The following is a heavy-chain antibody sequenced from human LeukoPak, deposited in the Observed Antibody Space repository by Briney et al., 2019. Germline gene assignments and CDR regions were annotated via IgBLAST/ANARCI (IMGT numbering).Heavy chain of an antibody. J-gene: IGHJ3*02. CDR2: ISSGSTYM. D-gene: IGHD6-6*01. CDR1: GFTFSSYS. CDR3: GRVGGRSKAAKGDSFDI. Sequence: GGSLRLSCAASGFTFSSYSMNWVRQATGKGLEWVSSISSGSTYMYYADSVKGRFTISRDNAQNSMYLQMDSLKAEDTAVYYCGRVGGRSKAAKGDSFDIWGQGTKVVVSS. V-gene: IGHV3-21*01.